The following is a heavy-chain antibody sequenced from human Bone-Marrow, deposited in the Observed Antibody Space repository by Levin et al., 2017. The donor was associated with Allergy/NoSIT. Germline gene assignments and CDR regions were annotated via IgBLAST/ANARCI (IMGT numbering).Heavy chain of an antibody. Sequence: GESLKISCAASGFSFNSHTMSWVRQAPGKGLEWVADISKDGSGAYYVDSVEGRFTISRDNAKNSLFLQMNSLRVDDAAVYYCARDWGDNNRAFDYWGQGTLVTVSS. J-gene: IGHJ4*02. D-gene: IGHD3-10*01. CDR3: ARDWGDNNRAFDY. CDR2: ISKDGSGA. CDR1: GFSFNSHT. V-gene: IGHV3-7*03.